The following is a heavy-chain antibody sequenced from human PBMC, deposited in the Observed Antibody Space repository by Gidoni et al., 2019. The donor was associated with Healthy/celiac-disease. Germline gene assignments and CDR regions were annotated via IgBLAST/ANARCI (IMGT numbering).Heavy chain of an antibody. CDR3: ARGNSATTGGWFDP. CDR1: GGSFSGYY. CDR2: INHSGST. Sequence: QVQLQQWGAGLLKPSETLSLTCAVYGGSFSGYYWSWIRQPPGKGLEWLGEINHSGSTNYNPSLKSRVTISVDTSKNQFSLKLSSVTAADTAVYYCARGNSATTGGWFDPWGQGTLVTVSS. J-gene: IGHJ5*02. V-gene: IGHV4-34*01. D-gene: IGHD6-25*01.